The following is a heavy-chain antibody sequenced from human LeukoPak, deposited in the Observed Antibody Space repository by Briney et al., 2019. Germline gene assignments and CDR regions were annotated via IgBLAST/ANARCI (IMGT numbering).Heavy chain of an antibody. CDR2: IYHSGST. Sequence: TSETLSLTCAVSGGSISSGGYSWSWIRQPPGKGLEWIGYIYHSGSTYYNPSLTSRLTISVNTSKNQFSLKLISVTAADTAVYYCAREGSYDYVWESYRYLTFDYWGQGTLVTVSS. D-gene: IGHD3-16*02. V-gene: IGHV4-30-2*05. CDR1: GGSISSGGYS. J-gene: IGHJ4*02. CDR3: AREGSYDYVWESYRYLTFDY.